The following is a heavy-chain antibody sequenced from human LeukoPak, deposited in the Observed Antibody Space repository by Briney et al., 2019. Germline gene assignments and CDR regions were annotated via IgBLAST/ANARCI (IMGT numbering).Heavy chain of an antibody. CDR1: GYSFTSHY. CDR2: INPRGTST. J-gene: IGHJ6*03. D-gene: IGHD4-23*01. V-gene: IGHV1-46*01. CDR3: ARDYGGNSRYYYYMDV. Sequence: ASVKVSCKASGYSFTSHYMHWVRQAPGQGLEWMGVINPRGTSTIYAEKFQGRILMTRDMSTTTDYMELSSLKSDDTAVYYCARDYGGNSRYYYYMDVWGKGTTVTVSS.